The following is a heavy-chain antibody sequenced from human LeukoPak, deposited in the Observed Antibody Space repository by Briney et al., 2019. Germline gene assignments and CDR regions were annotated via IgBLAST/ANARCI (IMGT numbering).Heavy chain of an antibody. Sequence: SETLSLTCTVSGGSISSYYWSWIRQPPGKGLEWIGYIYYSGSTNYNPSLKSRVTISVDTSKNQFSLKLSSVTAADTAVYYCARYGRMVRDYYGMDVWGQGTTVTVSS. D-gene: IGHD3-10*01. CDR3: ARYGRMVRDYYGMDV. CDR1: GGSISSYY. J-gene: IGHJ6*02. V-gene: IGHV4-59*01. CDR2: IYYSGST.